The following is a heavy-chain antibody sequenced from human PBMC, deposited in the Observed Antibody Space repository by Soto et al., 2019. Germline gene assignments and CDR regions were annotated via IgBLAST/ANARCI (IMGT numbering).Heavy chain of an antibody. CDR1: GDSVSSNTAA. V-gene: IGHV6-1*01. J-gene: IGHJ4*02. CDR2: TYYRSNWRH. Sequence: SQTISLTCAISGDSVSSNTAAWNWIRSSPSRGLEWLGRTYYRSNWRHDYAVSVKSRITVNPDTSKNHFSLQLNSVTPDDTAVYYCVRGVPASGFDLWCQATLVT. D-gene: IGHD2-21*02. CDR3: VRGVPASGFDL.